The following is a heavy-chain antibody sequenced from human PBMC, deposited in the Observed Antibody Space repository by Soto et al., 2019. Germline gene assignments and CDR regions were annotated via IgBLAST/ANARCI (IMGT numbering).Heavy chain of an antibody. CDR3: ARDPGGHYCTSTSCLYFFDQ. CDR2: ISDSGST. D-gene: IGHD2-2*01. Sequence: EVQLLESGGALVQPGGSLRLSCAASGFTFSNHAMNWVRQAPGKGLEWVSTISDSGSTYYADSVKGRFTISRDNSKNTLDPQMNRLRAEDPAVYYCARDPGGHYCTSTSCLYFFDQWGQGTLVTVSS. J-gene: IGHJ4*02. CDR1: GFTFSNHA. V-gene: IGHV3-23*01.